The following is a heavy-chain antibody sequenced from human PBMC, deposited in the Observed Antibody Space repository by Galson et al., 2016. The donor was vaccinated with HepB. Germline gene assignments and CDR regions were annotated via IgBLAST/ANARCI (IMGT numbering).Heavy chain of an antibody. CDR1: GDSVSSTSAA. CDR3: LSGWYFDT. V-gene: IGHV6-1*01. J-gene: IGHJ4*02. D-gene: IGHD6-19*01. Sequence: CAISGDSVSSTSAAWNWVRQSPSRGLEWLGRTYYRSKWYNDYAASVRSRITINPDTSRNQFSLQLSSVTPEDTAVYYCLSGWYFDTWGQGTQVTGSS. CDR2: TYYRSKWYN.